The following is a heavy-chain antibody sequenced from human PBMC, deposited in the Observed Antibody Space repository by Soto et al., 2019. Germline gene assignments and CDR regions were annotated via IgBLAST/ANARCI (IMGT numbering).Heavy chain of an antibody. CDR3: ARGAQGFFPVSGIYFYFDH. CDR2: VHPDSGGT. V-gene: IGHV1-2*02. J-gene: IGHJ4*02. D-gene: IGHD3-22*01. CDR1: GYIFTDHL. Sequence: ASVKVSCNTSGYIFTDHLIHWVRQSPGQGLQWVGWVHPDSGGTNVAQAFQDRVTMTADTSITTAYMDLARLRPDDTAIFYCARGAQGFFPVSGIYFYFDHWGQGTPVTVSS.